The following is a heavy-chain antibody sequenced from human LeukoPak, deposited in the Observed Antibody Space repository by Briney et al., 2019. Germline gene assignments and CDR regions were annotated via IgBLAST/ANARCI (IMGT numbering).Heavy chain of an antibody. V-gene: IGHV4-39*01. CDR1: GDSITSSSHY. J-gene: IGHJ3*02. Sequence: PSETLSLTCTVSGDSITSSSHYWGWIRHPPGKWLEWIGCVYYSGRTNNNPSLKSRASISVDTSKTQFSLKLSALTAADTAVYYCGRRGDGFDIWGQGTMVTVSA. CDR2: VYYSGRT. CDR3: GRRGDGFDI.